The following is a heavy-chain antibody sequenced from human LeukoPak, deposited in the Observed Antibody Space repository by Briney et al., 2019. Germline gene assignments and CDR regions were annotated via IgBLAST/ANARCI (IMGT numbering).Heavy chain of an antibody. D-gene: IGHD1-26*01. J-gene: IGHJ4*02. CDR2: ISYDGSNK. CDR1: GFTFSSYG. CDR3: AKGVNRWELLRFDY. V-gene: IGHV3-30*18. Sequence: GSLTSSCAASGFTFSSYGTHWARQAPGKGLEWVAVISYDGSNKYYADSVKGRFTISRDNSKNTLHLQMNSLRAEDTAVYYCAKGVNRWELLRFDYWGQATL.